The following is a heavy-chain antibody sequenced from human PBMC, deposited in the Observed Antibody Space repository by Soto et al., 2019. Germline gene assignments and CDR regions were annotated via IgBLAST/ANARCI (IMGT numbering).Heavy chain of an antibody. CDR1: GYTFTSYG. D-gene: IGHD4-4*01. CDR3: ARVSTVSSSWFDP. J-gene: IGHJ5*02. CDR2: ISAYNGNT. V-gene: IGHV1-18*01. Sequence: ASVKVSCKASGYTFTSYGISWVRHAPGQGLERMRWISAYNGNTNYAQKHQGRVTMTIDTSTSTAYMELRSLRSDDTAVYYCARVSTVSSSWFDPWGQGTLVTVSS.